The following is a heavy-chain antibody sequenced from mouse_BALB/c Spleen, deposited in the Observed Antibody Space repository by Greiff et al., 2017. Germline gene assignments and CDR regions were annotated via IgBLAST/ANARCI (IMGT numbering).Heavy chain of an antibody. CDR1: GFTFSSYT. J-gene: IGHJ3*01. CDR3: AKGGFAY. V-gene: IGHV5-12-2*01. Sequence: EVKLVESGGGLVQPGGSLKLSCEASGFTFSSYTMSWVRQTPEKRLEWVAYISNGGGSTYYPDTVKGRFTISRDNAKNTLYLQMSSLKSEDTAMYYCAKGGFAYWGQGTLVTVSA. CDR2: ISNGGGST.